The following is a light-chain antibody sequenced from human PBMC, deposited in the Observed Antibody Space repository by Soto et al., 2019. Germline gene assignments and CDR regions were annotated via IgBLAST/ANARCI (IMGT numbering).Light chain of an antibody. Sequence: EIVLPQSPATLSLSPGESAPLSCRASQSVNNYLAWYQQNPGQAHRLLIYDTSDRATGIPARFSGSGSGTDFTLTISSLEPEDFAVFYCQQRSIWPWTVGQGTKVDIK. CDR1: QSVNNY. V-gene: IGKV3-11*01. J-gene: IGKJ1*01. CDR2: DTS. CDR3: QQRSIWPWT.